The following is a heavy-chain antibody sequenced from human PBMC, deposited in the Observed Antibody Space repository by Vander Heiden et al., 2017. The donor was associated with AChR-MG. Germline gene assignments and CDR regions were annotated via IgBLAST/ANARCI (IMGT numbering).Heavy chain of an antibody. D-gene: IGHD4-17*01. V-gene: IGHV3-30*02. J-gene: IGHJ2*01. CDR1: GFTFSGYG. Sequence: QVQLVASGGGVVQPGGSLRLSCAASGFTFSGYGMHWVRQAPGKGLEWVAFIRYDGSNKYYADSVKGRFTISRDNSKNTLYLQMNSLRAEDTAVYYCAKDSRDYGDYWYFDLWGRGTLVTVSS. CDR2: IRYDGSNK. CDR3: AKDSRDYGDYWYFDL.